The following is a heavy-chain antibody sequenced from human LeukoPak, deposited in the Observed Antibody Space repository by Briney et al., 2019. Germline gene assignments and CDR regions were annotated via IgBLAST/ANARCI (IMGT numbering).Heavy chain of an antibody. V-gene: IGHV3-21*01. Sequence: GGSLRLSCAASGFTFSSYSMNWVRQAPGKGLEWVSSISSISSYIYYADSVKGRFTISRDNAKNSLYLQMNSLRAEDTAVYYCARDLSYCGGDCYDYYYYGMDVWGQGTTVTVSS. CDR3: ARDLSYCGGDCYDYYYYGMDV. CDR2: ISSISSYI. J-gene: IGHJ6*02. D-gene: IGHD2-21*02. CDR1: GFTFSSYS.